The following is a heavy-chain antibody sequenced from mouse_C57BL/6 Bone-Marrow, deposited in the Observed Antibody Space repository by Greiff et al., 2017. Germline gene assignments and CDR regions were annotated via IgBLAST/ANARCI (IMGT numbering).Heavy chain of an antibody. Sequence: VQLQQPGAALVKPGASVKLSCKASGYTFTSYWMQWVKQRPGQGLEWFGEIDPSDSYTNYYQKFKGKATLTVETSASTAYMQLSSLTSEDSAVYYCAREGLRLYYFDYWGQGTTLTVSS. CDR2: IDPSDSYT. CDR3: AREGLRLYYFDY. CDR1: GYTFTSYW. V-gene: IGHV1-50*01. D-gene: IGHD1-1*01. J-gene: IGHJ2*01.